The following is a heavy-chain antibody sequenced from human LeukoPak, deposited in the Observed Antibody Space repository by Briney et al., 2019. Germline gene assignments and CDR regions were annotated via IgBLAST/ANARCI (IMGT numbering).Heavy chain of an antibody. Sequence: ASVKVSCKASAYTFTSYDINWVRQATGQGLEWMGWMNPNSGNTGYAQKFQGRVTITRNTSISTAYMELSSLRSEDTAVYYCASWLKDGYYFDYWGQGTLVTVSS. J-gene: IGHJ4*02. CDR2: MNPNSGNT. CDR3: ASWLKDGYYFDY. D-gene: IGHD5-12*01. V-gene: IGHV1-8*03. CDR1: AYTFTSYD.